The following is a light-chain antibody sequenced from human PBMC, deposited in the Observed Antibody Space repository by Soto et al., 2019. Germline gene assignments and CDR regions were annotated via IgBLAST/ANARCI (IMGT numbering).Light chain of an antibody. CDR1: QTIITW. J-gene: IGKJ1*01. Sequence: DIQMTQSPSTLSASLGDRVTITCRASQTIITWLAWYQQKPGKAPKLLIYRASSLESGVPSRFSGSGSGTEFTLTISSLQPDDFATYYCQQYNTFSPWTFGQGTKVDIK. CDR3: QQYNTFSPWT. V-gene: IGKV1-5*03. CDR2: RAS.